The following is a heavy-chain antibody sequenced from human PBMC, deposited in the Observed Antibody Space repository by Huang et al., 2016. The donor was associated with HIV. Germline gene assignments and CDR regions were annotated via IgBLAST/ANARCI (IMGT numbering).Heavy chain of an antibody. CDR3: ARQGVGDFVVEPTGLGAFDI. CDR1: GYTFNGYW. J-gene: IGHJ3*02. Sequence: EVQLVQSGAVMKKPGESLKISCKGSGYTFNGYWIGWVRQMPGKGLEWMGIIYPGDSDTTYSPSFQGQVTISADKSISTAYLQWSGLKASDTAMYYCARQGVGDFVVEPTGLGAFDIWGQGTMVTVSS. V-gene: IGHV5-51*01. CDR2: IYPGDSDT. D-gene: IGHD2-2*01.